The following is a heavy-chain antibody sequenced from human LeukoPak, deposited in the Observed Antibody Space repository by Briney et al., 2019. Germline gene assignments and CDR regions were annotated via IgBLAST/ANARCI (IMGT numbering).Heavy chain of an antibody. J-gene: IGHJ4*02. Sequence: SETLSLTCTVSGGSISSSSYYWGWIRQPPGKGLEWIGSIYHSGSTYYNPSLKSRVTISVDTSKNQFSLKLSSVTAADTAVYYRARLAGSGSYFDLYFDYWGQETLVTVSS. CDR1: GGSISSSSYY. CDR2: IYHSGST. D-gene: IGHD3-10*01. CDR3: ARLAGSGSYFDLYFDY. V-gene: IGHV4-39*01.